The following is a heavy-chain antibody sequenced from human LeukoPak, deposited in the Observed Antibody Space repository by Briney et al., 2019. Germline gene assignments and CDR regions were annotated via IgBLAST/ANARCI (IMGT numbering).Heavy chain of an antibody. CDR2: ISGSGGST. Sequence: GGSLRLSCAASGFMFNSYGMTWVRQAPGKGLEWVSAISGSGGSTYYADSVKGRFTISRDNSENTLYLQMNSLRAEDTAVYYCAKESGFGDFAYCYYYMDVWGKGTTVTISS. V-gene: IGHV3-23*01. CDR3: AKESGFGDFAYCYYYMDV. D-gene: IGHD3-16*01. CDR1: GFMFNSYG. J-gene: IGHJ6*03.